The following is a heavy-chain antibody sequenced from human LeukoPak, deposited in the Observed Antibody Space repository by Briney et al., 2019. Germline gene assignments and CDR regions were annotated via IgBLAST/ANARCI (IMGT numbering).Heavy chain of an antibody. Sequence: KPSETLSLTCTVSGGSISSSSYYWGWIRQPPGKGLEWIGSIYYSGSTYYNPSLKSRVTISVDTSKNQFSLKLSSVTAADTAVYYCARQYDSWYTFYFQHWGQGTLVTVSS. J-gene: IGHJ1*01. CDR1: GGSISSSSYY. V-gene: IGHV4-39*01. D-gene: IGHD6-13*01. CDR2: IYYSGST. CDR3: ARQYDSWYTFYFQH.